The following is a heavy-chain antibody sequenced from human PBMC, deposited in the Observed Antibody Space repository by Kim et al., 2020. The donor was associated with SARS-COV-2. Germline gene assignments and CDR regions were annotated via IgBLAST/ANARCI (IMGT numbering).Heavy chain of an antibody. J-gene: IGHJ6*03. CDR3: ARDASPTYYYDSSEYYYYYYYMDV. CDR1: GFTFSSYS. V-gene: IGHV3-21*01. Sequence: GGSLRLSCAASGFTFSSYSMNWVRQAPGKGLEWVSSISSSSSYIYYADSVKGRFTISRDNAKNSLYLQMNSLRAEDTAVYYCARDASPTYYYDSSEYYYYYYYMDVWGKGTTVTFSS. CDR2: ISSSSSYI. D-gene: IGHD3-22*01.